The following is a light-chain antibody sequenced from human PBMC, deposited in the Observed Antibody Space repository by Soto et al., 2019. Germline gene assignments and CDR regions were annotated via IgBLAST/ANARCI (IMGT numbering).Light chain of an antibody. CDR1: SGHGNYV. CDR3: QTWDTGIVV. Sequence: QPVLTQSPSASASLGASVKLSCTLSSGHGNYVIAWHQQQPEKGPRYLMKVKSDGSHNKGDGIPDRFSGSSSGAERYLVISSLQSEDEADYYCQTWDTGIVVFGGGTKVTVL. V-gene: IGLV4-69*01. CDR2: VKSDGSH. J-gene: IGLJ2*01.